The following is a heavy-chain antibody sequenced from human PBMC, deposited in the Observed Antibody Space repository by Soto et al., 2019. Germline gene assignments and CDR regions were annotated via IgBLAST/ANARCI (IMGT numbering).Heavy chain of an antibody. CDR1: GYTFNTYY. D-gene: IGHD2-21*02. J-gene: IGHJ4*02. V-gene: IGHV1-46*02. CDR2: IHPSGGGT. CDR3: ARGGHIAVGTASFDN. Sequence: QVQLVQSGAEVRKPGASVKVSCKPSGYTFNTYYLHWLRQAPGQALEWMGVIHPSGGGTTYAQTFLGRVSVTRDTSTTTVFMELSSLRSDDTAVYYCARGGHIAVGTASFDNWGQGTLVTVSS.